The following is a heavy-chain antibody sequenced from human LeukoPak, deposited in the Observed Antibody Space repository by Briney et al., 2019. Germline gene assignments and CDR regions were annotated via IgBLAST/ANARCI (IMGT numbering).Heavy chain of an antibody. CDR3: ARGPNSNWSGLDF. Sequence: GGSLRLSCIASGFSFSGHWMHWARQLPGKGLVWVSRISPTGSTTSYADSVKGRFTVSRDNAKNTLYLQVNNLRSEDTAVYYCARGPNSNWSGLDFWGQGTLLTVSS. CDR2: ISPTGSTT. D-gene: IGHD6-6*01. CDR1: GFSFSGHW. V-gene: IGHV3-74*01. J-gene: IGHJ4*02.